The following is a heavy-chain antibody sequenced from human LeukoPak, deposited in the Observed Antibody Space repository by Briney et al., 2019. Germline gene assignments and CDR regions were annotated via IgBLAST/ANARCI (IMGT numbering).Heavy chain of an antibody. CDR1: GGSFSGYY. CDR2: LYYSGST. D-gene: IGHD6-13*01. CDR3: ARDLYSSRTNDAFVI. Sequence: SGTLSLTCAVYGGSFSGYYWSWIRQPPGKGLVWIGSLYYSGSTFYNPSLKSRVTISVDTSKNQFSLKLNSVTAADTAVYYCARDLYSSRTNDAFVIWGQGTMVTVSS. V-gene: IGHV4-34*01. J-gene: IGHJ3*02.